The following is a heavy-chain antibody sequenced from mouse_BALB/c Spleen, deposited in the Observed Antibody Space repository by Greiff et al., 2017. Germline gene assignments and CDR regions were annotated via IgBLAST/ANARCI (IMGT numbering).Heavy chain of an antibody. CDR2: ICAGGSK. V-gene: IGHV2-9*02. CDR1: GFSFTSYG. J-gene: IGHJ1*01. Sequence: VQLVESGPGLVAPSQTLSITCTVSGFSFTSYGVHWVRQPPGKGLEWLGVICAGGSKNYNSALMSRMTISKDNSKSQVFLKMNSLQTDDTAMYYCARDATGTGWYFDVWGAGTTVTVSS. D-gene: IGHD4-1*01. CDR3: ARDATGTGWYFDV.